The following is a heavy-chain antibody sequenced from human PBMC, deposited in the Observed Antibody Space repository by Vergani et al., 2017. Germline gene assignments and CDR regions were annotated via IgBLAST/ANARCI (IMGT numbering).Heavy chain of an antibody. D-gene: IGHD3-10*01. V-gene: IGHV5-51*01. Sequence: EVQLVQSGAEVKKPGESLKISCKGSGYSFTSYWIGWVRQMPGKGLEWMGIIYPGDSDTRYSPSFQGQVTISADKSISTAYLQWSSLKASDTAMYYCARHASGQINRGDYYGMDVWGQGTTVTVSS. CDR1: GYSFTSYW. CDR3: ARHASGQINRGDYYGMDV. J-gene: IGHJ6*02. CDR2: IYPGDSDT.